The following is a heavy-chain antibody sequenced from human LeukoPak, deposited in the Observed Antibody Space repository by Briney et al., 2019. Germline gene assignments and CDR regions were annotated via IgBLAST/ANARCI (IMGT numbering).Heavy chain of an antibody. CDR1: GGTFSSYA. J-gene: IGHJ5*02. CDR3: ARGRMWYGDYFPNWFDP. Sequence: ASVKVSCKASGGTFSSYAISWVRQAPGQGLKWMGGIIPILGTANYAQKFQGRVTITADESTSTAYMELSSLRSEDTAVYYCARGRMWYGDYFPNWFDPWGQGTLVTVSS. D-gene: IGHD4-17*01. CDR2: IIPILGTA. V-gene: IGHV1-69*01.